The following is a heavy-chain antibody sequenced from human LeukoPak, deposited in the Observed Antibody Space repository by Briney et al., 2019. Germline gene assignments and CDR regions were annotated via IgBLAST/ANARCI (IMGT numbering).Heavy chain of an antibody. J-gene: IGHJ4*02. Sequence: SQTLSLTCAVSGGSISSGGYSWSWIRQPPGKGLEWIGYIYHSGSTYYNPSLKSRVTISVDRSKNQFSLKLTSVTAADTAVYYCARDPSSPLGYWGQGTLVTVSS. CDR1: GGSISSGGYS. CDR3: ARDPSSPLGY. V-gene: IGHV4-30-2*01. CDR2: IYHSGST.